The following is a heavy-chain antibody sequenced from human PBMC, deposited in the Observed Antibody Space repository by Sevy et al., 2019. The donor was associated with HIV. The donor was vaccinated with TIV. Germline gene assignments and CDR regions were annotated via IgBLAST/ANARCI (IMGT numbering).Heavy chain of an antibody. CDR1: GYSFTSYW. CDR2: IYPGDSDT. Sequence: GESLKISCKGSGYSFTSYWIGWVRQMPGKGLEWMGIIYPGDSDTRYSPSFQGQVTISADKSISTAYLQWSSLKASDTAMYYCAGSYDSSGYYGAFDIWGQGTMVTVSS. CDR3: AGSYDSSGYYGAFDI. V-gene: IGHV5-51*01. D-gene: IGHD3-22*01. J-gene: IGHJ3*02.